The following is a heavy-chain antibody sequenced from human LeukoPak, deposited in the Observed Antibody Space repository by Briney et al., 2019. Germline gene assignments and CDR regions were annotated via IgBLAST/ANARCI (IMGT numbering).Heavy chain of an antibody. CDR1: GFTFSSYS. V-gene: IGHV3-48*01. CDR2: ISSSSNTI. CDR3: ARGLSPYYYYYMDV. J-gene: IGHJ6*03. Sequence: SLRLSCAASGFTFSSYSLNWVRQAPGKGLEWVSYISSSSNTIHYAESVKGRFTISRDNAKNSLYLQMHSLRAEDTAVYYCARGLSPYYYYYMDVWGKGTTVTVSS.